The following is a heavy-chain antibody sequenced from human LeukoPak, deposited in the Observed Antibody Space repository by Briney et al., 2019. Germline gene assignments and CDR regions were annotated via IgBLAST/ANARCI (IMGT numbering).Heavy chain of an antibody. J-gene: IGHJ4*02. V-gene: IGHV5-51*01. CDR2: IYPGDSDT. CDR1: GYSFTSYW. D-gene: IGHD1-26*01. CDR3: SRTTPEVGAVDY. Sequence: GASLKISSKGSGYSFTSYWIGWVRQMPGKGLEWMGIIYPGDSDTRYSPSFQPQGTISADKSITNAYLPSISLTASATATYSSSRTTPEVGAVDYWGQGTLVTVSS.